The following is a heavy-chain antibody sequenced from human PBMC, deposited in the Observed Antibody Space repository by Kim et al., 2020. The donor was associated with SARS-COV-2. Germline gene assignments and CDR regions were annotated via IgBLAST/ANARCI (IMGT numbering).Heavy chain of an antibody. D-gene: IGHD6-13*01. CDR3: ARHPSSWYFDY. J-gene: IGHJ4*02. Sequence: YSNPALKSRVTISVDTAKNPFSLKLSSVTAADTAVYYCARHPSSWYFDYWGQGTLVTVSS. V-gene: IGHV4-39*01.